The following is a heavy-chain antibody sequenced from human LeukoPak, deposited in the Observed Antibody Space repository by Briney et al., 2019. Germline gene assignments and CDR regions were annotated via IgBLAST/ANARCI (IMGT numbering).Heavy chain of an antibody. CDR3: ARGSSSWGSDY. V-gene: IGHV1-18*01. J-gene: IGHJ4*02. D-gene: IGHD6-6*01. CDR2: ISAYNGNT. Sequence: EASVNVSCKASGYTFTSYGISWVRQAPGQGREWMGWISAYNGNTNYAQKLQGRVTMTTDTSTSTAYMELRSLRSDDTAVYYCARGSSSWGSDYWGQGTLVTVSS. CDR1: GYTFTSYG.